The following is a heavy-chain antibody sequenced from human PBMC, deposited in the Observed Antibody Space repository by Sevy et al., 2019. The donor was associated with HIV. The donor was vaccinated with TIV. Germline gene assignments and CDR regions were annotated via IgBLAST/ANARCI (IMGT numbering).Heavy chain of an antibody. CDR2: IRHDGSIK. CDR1: GFTFSSYG. Sequence: GGALRLSCEASGFTFSSYGMNWVRQAQGKGLEWVTFIRHDGSIKYYADSMRGRVTLSIDNSKSTLFLQMNSLTTENTALDDCAKAPHPAVNTSYDLDDWGQGTTVTVSS. D-gene: IGHD4-17*01. V-gene: IGHV3-30*02. CDR3: AKAPHPAVNTSYDLDD. J-gene: IGHJ6*02.